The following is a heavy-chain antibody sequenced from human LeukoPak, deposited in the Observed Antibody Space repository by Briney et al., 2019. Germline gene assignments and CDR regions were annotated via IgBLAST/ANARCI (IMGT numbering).Heavy chain of an antibody. CDR3: ARAYSSSWYWNWFDP. V-gene: IGHV4-4*02. Sequence: SETLSLTCAVSGGSISSSNWWSWVRQPPGKGLEWIGEINHSGSTNYNPSLKSRVTISVDTSKNQFSLKVSSVSAADTAVYYCARAYSSSWYWNWFDPWGQGTLVTVSS. J-gene: IGHJ5*02. CDR1: GGSISSSNW. CDR2: INHSGST. D-gene: IGHD6-13*01.